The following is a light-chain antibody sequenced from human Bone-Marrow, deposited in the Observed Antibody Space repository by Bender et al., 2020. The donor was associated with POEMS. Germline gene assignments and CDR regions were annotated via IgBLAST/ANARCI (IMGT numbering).Light chain of an antibody. CDR1: NIGSKS. CDR3: QVWNSAGDHVV. V-gene: IGLV3-21*02. J-gene: IGLJ2*01. CDR2: DDI. Sequence: SYVLTQPPSVSVAPGQTAKIPCGGNNIGSKSVCWYQQKPGQAPVMVDYDDIDRPSGIPDRFSGSKSGNTATLTISRVEAGDEADYYYQVWNSAGDHVVFGGGTKVTVL.